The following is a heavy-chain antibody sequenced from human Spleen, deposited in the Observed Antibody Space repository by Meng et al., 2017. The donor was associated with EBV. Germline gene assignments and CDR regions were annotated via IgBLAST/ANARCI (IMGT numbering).Heavy chain of an antibody. CDR1: DDSINSANW. CDR3: ARDGGFYSSSPDY. D-gene: IGHD6-6*01. J-gene: IGHJ4*02. V-gene: IGHV4-4*03. CDR2: IYHSGNT. Sequence: LQYAGPAVMQPHESMYTYCAVSDDSINSANWWSGSGQSPGKGPELNEEIYHSGNTNHNPPIKSSVTISADESTNKFSLKMSSVTAADTAAYYCARDGGFYSSSPDYWGQGTLVTVSS.